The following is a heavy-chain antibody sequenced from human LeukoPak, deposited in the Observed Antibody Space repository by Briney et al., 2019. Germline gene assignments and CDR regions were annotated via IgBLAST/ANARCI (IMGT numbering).Heavy chain of an antibody. CDR1: GGSISSSSYY. Sequence: SETLSLTCTVSGGSISSSSYYWGWIRQPPGKGLEWIGSIYYSGSTYYNPSLKRRVTISVDTSKNQFSLKLSSVTAADTAVYYCARRLGTNYYYYMDVWGKGTTVTVSS. CDR3: ARRLGTNYYYYMDV. J-gene: IGHJ6*03. V-gene: IGHV4-39*01. D-gene: IGHD1/OR15-1a*01. CDR2: IYYSGST.